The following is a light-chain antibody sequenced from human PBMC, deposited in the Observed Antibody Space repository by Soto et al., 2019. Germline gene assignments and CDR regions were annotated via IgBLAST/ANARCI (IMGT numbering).Light chain of an antibody. CDR3: QRYGRSPPGFT. Sequence: EIVLTQSPGTLSLSPGERATLSCRASQSVSSSYLAWYQHKPGQPPRLLIYGASTRASGIPDRFSGGGSGTDFTLTISRLEPEDFAMYYCQRYGRSPPGFTFGPGTRLDI. CDR2: GAS. V-gene: IGKV3-20*01. J-gene: IGKJ3*01. CDR1: QSVSSSY.